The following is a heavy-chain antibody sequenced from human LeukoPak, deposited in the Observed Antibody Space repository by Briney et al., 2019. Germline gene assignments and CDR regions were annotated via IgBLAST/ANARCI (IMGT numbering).Heavy chain of an antibody. D-gene: IGHD1-26*01. J-gene: IGHJ5*02. CDR2: IYYSGST. CDR3: ARGSPGDENWFDP. V-gene: IGHV4-59*12. CDR1: GGSINSYY. Sequence: SETLSLTCTVSGGSINSYYWSRIRQPPGKGLEWIGYIYYSGSTNYNPSLKSRVTMSVDTSKNQFSLKLSSVTAADTAVYYCARGSPGDENWFDPWGQGTLVTVSS.